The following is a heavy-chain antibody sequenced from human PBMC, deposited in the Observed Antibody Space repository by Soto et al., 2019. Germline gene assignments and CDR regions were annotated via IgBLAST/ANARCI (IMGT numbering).Heavy chain of an antibody. CDR1: GFTFSSYA. CDR2: ISYDGSNK. J-gene: IGHJ4*02. V-gene: IGHV3-30-3*01. Sequence: GGSLRLSCAASGFTFSSYAIHWVRQAPGKGLEWVAIISYDGSNKYYADSVKGRFTISRDNSKNTLYLQMDSLRPEDTAVYYCARAPLDDFHYFDYWGQGTLVTVSS. D-gene: IGHD2-21*02. CDR3: ARAPLDDFHYFDY.